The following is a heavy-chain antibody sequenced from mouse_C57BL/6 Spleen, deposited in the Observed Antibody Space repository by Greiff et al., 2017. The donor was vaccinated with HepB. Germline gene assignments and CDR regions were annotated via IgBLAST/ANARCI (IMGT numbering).Heavy chain of an antibody. D-gene: IGHD1-1*01. V-gene: IGHV1-69*01. Sequence: VQLQQPGAELVMPGASVKLSCKASGYTFTSYWMHWVKQRPGQGLEWIGEIDPSDSYTNYNQKFKGKSTLTVDKSSSTAYMQLSSLTSEDSAVYYCARGGSSLDYWGQGTTLTVSS. CDR3: ARGGSSLDY. J-gene: IGHJ2*01. CDR1: GYTFTSYW. CDR2: IDPSDSYT.